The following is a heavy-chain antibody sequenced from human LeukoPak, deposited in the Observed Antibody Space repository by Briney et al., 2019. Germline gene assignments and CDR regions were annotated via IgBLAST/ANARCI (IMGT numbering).Heavy chain of an antibody. CDR3: ARESFYYNYMDV. J-gene: IGHJ6*03. V-gene: IGHV4-34*01. CDR1: GGSFSGYY. Sequence: SETLSLTCAVYGGSFSGYYWSWIRQPPGKGLEWIGEINHSGSTNYNPSLKSRVTISVDTSKNQFSLKLSSVTAADTAVYYCARESFYYNYMDVWGRGTTVTVSS. CDR2: INHSGST.